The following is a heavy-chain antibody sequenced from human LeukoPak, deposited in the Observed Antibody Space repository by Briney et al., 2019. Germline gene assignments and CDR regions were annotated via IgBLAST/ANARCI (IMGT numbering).Heavy chain of an antibody. CDR1: GGSVSSGSNK. CDR3: ARHISGWPRSYYDSSGYGDYFDY. CDR2: ISYSGSA. D-gene: IGHD3-22*01. J-gene: IGHJ4*02. Sequence: SETLFLTCTVSGGSVSSGSNKWSWSRQPPGKGLEWIGDISYSGSASYNPSLRSRVTISVDTSTNQFSLTLGSVTAADTAVYYCARHISGWPRSYYDSSGYGDYFDYWGQGTLVTVSS. V-gene: IGHV4-61*01.